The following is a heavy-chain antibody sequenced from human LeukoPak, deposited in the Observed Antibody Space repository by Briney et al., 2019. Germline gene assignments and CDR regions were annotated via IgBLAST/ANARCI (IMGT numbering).Heavy chain of an antibody. CDR3: VRDPSYGSSWYYYMDV. D-gene: IGHD6-13*01. V-gene: IGHV3-48*04. Sequence: GGSLRLSCAAPEFTFVRYAMNWVRQAPGKGLEWVSYISSSSFKIGYADSVKGRFTISRDNSKNSLYLQMDSLRVEDTAVYYCVRDPSYGSSWYYYMDVWGKGTTVTVSS. CDR2: ISSSSFKI. CDR1: EFTFVRYA. J-gene: IGHJ6*03.